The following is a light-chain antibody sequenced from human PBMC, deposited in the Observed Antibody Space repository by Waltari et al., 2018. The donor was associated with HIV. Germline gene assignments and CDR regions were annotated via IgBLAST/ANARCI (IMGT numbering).Light chain of an antibody. V-gene: IGLV3-21*02. CDR1: NPEGLS. Sequence: HVPTQTPSVSVAPGQTASISCGGDNPEGLSVHWYQQRPGQAPVLVIYRDNDRPSGIPERFSVFNSGKTATLSITRVEAGDEADYYCQVWDTDKGHPVFGGGTHLTVL. CDR2: RDN. J-gene: IGLJ7*01. CDR3: QVWDTDKGHPV.